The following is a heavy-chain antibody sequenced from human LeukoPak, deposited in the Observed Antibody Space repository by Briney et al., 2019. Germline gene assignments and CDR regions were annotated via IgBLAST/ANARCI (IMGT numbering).Heavy chain of an antibody. CDR3: GRHGLARCIGGRCFQSFHYYGMDV. D-gene: IGHD2-15*01. Sequence: GESLKISCKGSGYTFTDYWIGWLRQMPGKGLEWMGIIFPDDADTKYSPSFQGQVTISVDQSTSTAYLQWSGLKASDSAMYSCGRHGLARCIGGRCFQSFHYYGMDVWGQGTTVTVSS. V-gene: IGHV5-51*01. CDR2: IFPDDADT. J-gene: IGHJ6*02. CDR1: GYTFTDYW.